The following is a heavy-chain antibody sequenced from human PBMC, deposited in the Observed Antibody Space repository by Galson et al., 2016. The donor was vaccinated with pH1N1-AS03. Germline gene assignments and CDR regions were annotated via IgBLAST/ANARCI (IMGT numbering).Heavy chain of an antibody. Sequence: SLRLSCAASGFSFDDYAMYWVRQAPGKGLEWVSTISWNGGGMDYVDSVKGRFTISRDNAMNSLYLHMNSLRAEDTALYYCAKAGDSGYYEYYFDYWGQGTLVTVSS. V-gene: IGHV3-9*01. CDR1: GFSFDDYA. CDR2: ISWNGGGM. CDR3: AKAGDSGYYEYYFDY. J-gene: IGHJ4*02. D-gene: IGHD3-22*01.